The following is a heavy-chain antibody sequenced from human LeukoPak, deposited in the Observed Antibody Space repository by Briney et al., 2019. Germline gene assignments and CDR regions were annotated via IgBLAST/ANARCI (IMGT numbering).Heavy chain of an antibody. J-gene: IGHJ4*02. CDR2: INPNSGGT. D-gene: IGHD3-3*01. V-gene: IGHV1-2*02. Sequence: ASVKVSCKASGYTFTGYYMRWVRQAPGQGLEWMGWINPNSGGTNYAQKFQGRVTMTRDTSISTAYMELSRLRSDDTAVYYCASNVVYDFWSGYFSDYWGQGTLVTVSS. CDR3: ASNVVYDFWSGYFSDY. CDR1: GYTFTGYY.